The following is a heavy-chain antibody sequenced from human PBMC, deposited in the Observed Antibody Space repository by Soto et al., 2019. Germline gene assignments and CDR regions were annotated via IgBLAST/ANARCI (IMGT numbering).Heavy chain of an antibody. D-gene: IGHD1-26*01. J-gene: IGHJ5*02. CDR1: GLTFRSYW. V-gene: IGHV3-7*01. Sequence: EVQLVESGGGLVQPGGSLRLSCAASGLTFRSYWMSWVRQAPGKGLEWVANINGDGSETYYADSVKGRFTISRDNAKNSLSLQMNSLSAEDTALYYCARDEGFILGAFAWGQGTLVTVSS. CDR3: ARDEGFILGAFA. CDR2: INGDGSET.